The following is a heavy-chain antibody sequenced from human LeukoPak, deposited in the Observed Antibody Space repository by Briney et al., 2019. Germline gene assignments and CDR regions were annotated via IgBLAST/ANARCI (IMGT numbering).Heavy chain of an antibody. J-gene: IGHJ4*02. CDR2: ISAYNGHT. Sequence: GASVRVSSKASGHTFNIYGISWVRQAPGQGREWMGCISAYNGHTNYAQKFQGRVTMTTDTSTSTAYMDLRSLRSDDTAVYYCAKDGSSGQPYDYWGQGTLVTVSS. D-gene: IGHD6-19*01. V-gene: IGHV1-18*01. CDR1: GHTFNIYG. CDR3: AKDGSSGQPYDY.